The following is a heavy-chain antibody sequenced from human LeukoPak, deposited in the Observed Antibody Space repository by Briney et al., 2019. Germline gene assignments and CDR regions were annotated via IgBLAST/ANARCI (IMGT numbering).Heavy chain of an antibody. V-gene: IGHV3-21*01. D-gene: IGHD6-19*01. CDR2: ISSSSSYI. CDR1: GFTFSSYS. J-gene: IGHJ4*02. CDR3: ASFNTYSSGWYDY. Sequence: PRGSLRLSCAASGFTFSSYSMNWVRQAPGKGLEWVSSISSSSSYIYYADSVKGRFTISRDNAKNSLYLQMNSLRAEDTAVYYCASFNTYSSGWYDYWGQGTLVTVSS.